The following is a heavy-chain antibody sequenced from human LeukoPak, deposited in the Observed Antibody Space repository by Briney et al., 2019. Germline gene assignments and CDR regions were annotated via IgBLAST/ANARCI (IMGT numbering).Heavy chain of an antibody. CDR3: AKGEISSIAAFFGY. V-gene: IGHV3-23*01. CDR2: ISGSGGST. D-gene: IGHD6-6*01. J-gene: IGHJ4*02. Sequence: PGGCLRLSCAASGFTFSSYAMSWVRQAPGKGLEWVSAISGSGGSTYYADSVKGRFTISRDNSKNTLYLQMNSLRAEDTAVYYCAKGEISSIAAFFGYWGQGTLVTVSS. CDR1: GFTFSSYA.